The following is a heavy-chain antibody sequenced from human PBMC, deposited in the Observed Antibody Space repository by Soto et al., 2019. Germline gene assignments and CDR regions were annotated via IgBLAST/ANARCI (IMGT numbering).Heavy chain of an antibody. V-gene: IGHV4-34*01. J-gene: IGHJ4*02. Sequence: PSETLSLTYAVYGGSFSGYYWSWIRQPPGKGLEWIGEINHSGSTNYNPSLKSRVTISVDTSKNQFSLKLSSVTAADTAVYYCARGRTHLNWNYFSDFDYWGQGTLVTVSS. CDR2: INHSGST. CDR1: GGSFSGYY. CDR3: ARGRTHLNWNYFSDFDY. D-gene: IGHD1-7*01.